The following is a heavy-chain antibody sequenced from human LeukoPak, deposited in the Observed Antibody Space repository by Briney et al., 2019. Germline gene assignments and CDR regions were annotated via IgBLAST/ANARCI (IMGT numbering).Heavy chain of an antibody. Sequence: ASVQVSCQSSGGTLSRYPISGVRQAPAKGLEWMGGIIPIFGTANYAQKFQGRVTITADKSTSTAYMELSSLRSEDTAVYYCARGHMVRGVISPYGMDVWGKGTTVTVSS. D-gene: IGHD3-10*01. CDR3: ARGHMVRGVISPYGMDV. J-gene: IGHJ6*04. V-gene: IGHV1-69*06. CDR2: IIPIFGTA. CDR1: GGTLSRYP.